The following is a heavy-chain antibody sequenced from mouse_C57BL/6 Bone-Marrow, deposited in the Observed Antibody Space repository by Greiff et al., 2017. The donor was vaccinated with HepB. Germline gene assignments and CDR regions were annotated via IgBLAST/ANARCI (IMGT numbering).Heavy chain of an antibody. CDR3: AREDYTPFAY. Sequence: QVQLQQPGAELVKPGASVKLSCKASGYTFTSYWMHWVKQRPGQGLEWIGEIDPSDSYTNYNQKFKGKSTLTVDKSSSTAYMQLSSLTSEDSAVYYCAREDYTPFAYWGQGTLVTVSA. D-gene: IGHD2-12*01. J-gene: IGHJ3*01. CDR1: GYTFTSYW. V-gene: IGHV1-69*01. CDR2: IDPSDSYT.